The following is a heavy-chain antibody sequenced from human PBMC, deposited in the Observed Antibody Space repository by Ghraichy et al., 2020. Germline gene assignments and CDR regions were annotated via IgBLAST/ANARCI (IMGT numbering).Heavy chain of an antibody. J-gene: IGHJ5*02. D-gene: IGHD6-13*01. Sequence: GSLRLSCTVSGGSISSYYWNWIRQPPGKGLEWIGYIYYSGSTNYNPSLKSRVTISVATSKNQFSLKLTSVTAADTAVYYCARGTAGPFNWFDPWGQGTLVTVSS. CDR1: GGSISSYY. V-gene: IGHV4-59*01. CDR3: ARGTAGPFNWFDP. CDR2: IYYSGST.